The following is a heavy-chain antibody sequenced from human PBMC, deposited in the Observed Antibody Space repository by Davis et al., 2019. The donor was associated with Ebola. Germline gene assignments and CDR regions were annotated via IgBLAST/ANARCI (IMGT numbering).Heavy chain of an antibody. J-gene: IGHJ6*02. Sequence: GRFTISRDNAKNSLYLQMNSLRAEDTAVYYCAKKGAGSYYYYYGMDVWGQGTTVTVSS. D-gene: IGHD3-10*01. V-gene: IGHV3-11*03. CDR3: AKKGAGSYYYYYGMDV.